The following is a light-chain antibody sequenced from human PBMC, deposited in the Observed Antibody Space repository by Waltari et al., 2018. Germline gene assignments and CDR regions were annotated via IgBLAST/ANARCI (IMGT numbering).Light chain of an antibody. CDR3: SSFTSTNTLL. CDR1: SSDIGAYKY. J-gene: IGLJ3*02. Sequence: QSALTQPASVSGSPGQSSPTSCTGTSSDIGAYKYVSWYHQNPDKAPKLIIYEVSNRPSGLSNRFSGSKSGDTASLGISGLQAEDESDYYCSSFTSTNTLLFGGGTKLTVL. CDR2: EVS. V-gene: IGLV2-14*01.